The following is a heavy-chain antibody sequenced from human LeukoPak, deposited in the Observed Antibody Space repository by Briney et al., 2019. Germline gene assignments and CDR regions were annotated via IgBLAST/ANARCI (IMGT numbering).Heavy chain of an antibody. D-gene: IGHD5-24*01. CDR3: ASLQNWFDP. Sequence: GGSLRLSCAASGFPFSSYAMHWVRQAPGKGLEWVALISYDGSNKYYADSVKGRFTISRDNSKNTLYLQMNSLRAEDTAVYYCASLQNWFDPWGQGTLVTVSS. J-gene: IGHJ5*02. V-gene: IGHV3-30-3*01. CDR2: ISYDGSNK. CDR1: GFPFSSYA.